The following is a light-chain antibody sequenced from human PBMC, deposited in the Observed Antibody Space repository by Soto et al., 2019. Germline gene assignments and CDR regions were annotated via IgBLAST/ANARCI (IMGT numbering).Light chain of an antibody. CDR2: DAS. V-gene: IGKV1-33*01. CDR3: QQYDNLPRT. Sequence: DIQMTQSPSSLSASVGDRVTITCQASQDISNYLNWYQQKPGKAPKLLIYDASNLETGVPSSFSGKGSGTDFTFTISSLQAEDIATYYCQQYDNLPRTFGQGTKVEIK. J-gene: IGKJ1*01. CDR1: QDISNY.